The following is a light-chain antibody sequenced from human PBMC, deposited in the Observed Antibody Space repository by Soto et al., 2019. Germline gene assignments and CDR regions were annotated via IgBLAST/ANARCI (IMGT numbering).Light chain of an antibody. CDR3: QQYGSSPPNT. J-gene: IGKJ5*01. CDR2: DAS. Sequence: EIVLTQSPGTLSLSPGERATLSCRASQSITNWYLAWYQQQPSQAPMLLIYDASIRATGILERFSGSRSGTDFTLTVSRMEPEDFAMSYCQQYGSSPPNTFGQGTRLEIK. V-gene: IGKV3-20*01. CDR1: QSITNWY.